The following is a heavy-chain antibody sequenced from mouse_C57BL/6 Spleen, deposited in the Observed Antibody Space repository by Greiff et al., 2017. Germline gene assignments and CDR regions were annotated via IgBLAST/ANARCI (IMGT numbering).Heavy chain of an antibody. CDR1: GYTFTDYN. J-gene: IGHJ3*01. V-gene: IGHV1-18*01. Sequence: EVKLQQSGPELVKPGASVKIPCKASGYTFTDYNMDWVKQSHGKSLEWIGDINPNNGGTIYNQKFKGKATLTVDKSSSTAYMELRSLTSEDTAVYYGARDDYDAWFAYWGQGTLVTVSA. D-gene: IGHD2-4*01. CDR3: ARDDYDAWFAY. CDR2: INPNNGGT.